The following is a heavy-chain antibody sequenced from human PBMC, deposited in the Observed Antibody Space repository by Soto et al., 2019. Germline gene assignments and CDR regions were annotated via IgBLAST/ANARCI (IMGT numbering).Heavy chain of an antibody. V-gene: IGHV3-23*01. CDR3: AKDVTMVRGVIIKGPFGY. J-gene: IGHJ4*02. D-gene: IGHD3-10*01. CDR1: GFTFSSYA. Sequence: EVQLLESGGGLVQPGGSLRLSCAASGFTFSSYAMSWVRQAPGKGLEWVSAISGSGGSTYYADSVKGRFTISRDNSKNTLYLQMNSLRAEDTAVYYCAKDVTMVRGVIIKGPFGYWGQGTLVTVSS. CDR2: ISGSGGST.